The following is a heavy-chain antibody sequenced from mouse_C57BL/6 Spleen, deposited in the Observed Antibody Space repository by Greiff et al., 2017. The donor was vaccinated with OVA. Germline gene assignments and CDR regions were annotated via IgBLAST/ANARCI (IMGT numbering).Heavy chain of an antibody. CDR1: GFNIKDDY. CDR2: IDPENGDT. V-gene: IGHV14-4*01. J-gene: IGHJ4*01. D-gene: IGHD5-1*01. CDR3: TSTHDYYAMDY. Sequence: EVMLVESGAELVRPGASVKLSCTASGFNIKDDYMHWVKQRPEQGLEWIGWIDPENGDTEYASKFQGKATITADTSSNTAYLQLSSLTSEDTAVYYCTSTHDYYAMDYWGQGTSVTVSS.